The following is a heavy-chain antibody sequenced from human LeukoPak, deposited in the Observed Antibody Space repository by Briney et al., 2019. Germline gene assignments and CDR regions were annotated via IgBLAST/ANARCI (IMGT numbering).Heavy chain of an antibody. CDR3: ARVPPLLWFEDPVAAFDI. CDR1: GGSISSYY. Sequence: SETLSLTCTVSGGSISSYYWSWIRQPPGKGLEWIGYIYYSGSTNYNPSLKSRVTISVDTSKNQFSLKLSSVTAADTAVYYCARVPPLLWFEDPVAAFDIWGQGTMVTVSS. J-gene: IGHJ3*02. D-gene: IGHD3-10*01. CDR2: IYYSGST. V-gene: IGHV4-59*01.